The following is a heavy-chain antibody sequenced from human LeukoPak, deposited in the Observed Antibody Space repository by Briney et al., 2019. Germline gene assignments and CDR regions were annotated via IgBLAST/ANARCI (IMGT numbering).Heavy chain of an antibody. J-gene: IGHJ5*02. Sequence: SETLSLTCTVSGGSISSYYWSWIRQPAGKGLEWIGRIYTSGSTNYNPSLKSRVTMSVDTSKNQFSLKLSSVTAADTAVYYCARDGGYYYGSGSYYNPHLFDPWGQGTLVTVSS. V-gene: IGHV4-4*07. CDR2: IYTSGST. CDR1: GGSISSYY. CDR3: ARDGGYYYGSGSYYNPHLFDP. D-gene: IGHD3-10*01.